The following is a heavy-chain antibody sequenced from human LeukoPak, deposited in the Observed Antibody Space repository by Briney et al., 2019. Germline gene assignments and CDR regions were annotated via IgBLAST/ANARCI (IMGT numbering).Heavy chain of an antibody. J-gene: IGHJ2*01. D-gene: IGHD2-15*01. CDR2: ISSSSSYI. CDR3: ARDGLAAATLHWCFDL. V-gene: IGHV3-21*01. Sequence: GGSLRLSCAASGFTFSSYSMNWVRQAPGKGLEWVSSISSSSSYIYYAGSVKGRFTISRDNARNSLYLQMNSLRAADTAVYYCARDGLAAATLHWCFDLWGRGTLVTVSS. CDR1: GFTFSSYS.